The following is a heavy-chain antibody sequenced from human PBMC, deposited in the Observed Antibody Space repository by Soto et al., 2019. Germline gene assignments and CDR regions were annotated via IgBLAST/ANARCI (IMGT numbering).Heavy chain of an antibody. CDR1: GGTFSSYA. Sequence: SVKVSCKASGGTFSSYAISWVRQAPGQGLEWMGGIIPIFGTANYAQKFQGRVTITADESTSTAYMELSSLRSEDTAVYYCAGRTQWLEYTFDYWGQGTLVTVSS. J-gene: IGHJ4*02. CDR3: AGRTQWLEYTFDY. CDR2: IIPIFGTA. D-gene: IGHD6-19*01. V-gene: IGHV1-69*13.